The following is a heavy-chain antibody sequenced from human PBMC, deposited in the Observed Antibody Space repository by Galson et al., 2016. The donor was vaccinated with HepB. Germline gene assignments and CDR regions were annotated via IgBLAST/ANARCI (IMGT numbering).Heavy chain of an antibody. Sequence: SLRLSCAASGFTFSSYWMTWVRQAPGQGLEWVANIKEDGSEKYYADSVKGRFTISRENAKNSLYLQMNSLRAEDTAVYYCGREVGMDVWGQGTTVTVSS. J-gene: IGHJ6*02. CDR2: IKEDGSEK. CDR1: GFTFSSYW. CDR3: GREVGMDV. V-gene: IGHV3-7*01.